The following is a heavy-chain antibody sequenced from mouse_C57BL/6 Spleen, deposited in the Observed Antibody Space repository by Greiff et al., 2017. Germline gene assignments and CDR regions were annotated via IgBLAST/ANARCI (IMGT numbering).Heavy chain of an antibody. J-gene: IGHJ4*01. CDR3: ARSRDYLHSYAMDY. V-gene: IGHV1-53*01. D-gene: IGHD1-1*01. CDR2: INPSNGGT. Sequence: VQLQQPGTELVKPGASVKLSCKASGYTFTSYWMHWVKQRPGQGLEWIGNINPSNGGTNYNEKFKSKATLTVDKSSSTAHMHLSSLTSEDSSVYNCARSRDYLHSYAMDYWGQGTSDTVSS. CDR1: GYTFTSYW.